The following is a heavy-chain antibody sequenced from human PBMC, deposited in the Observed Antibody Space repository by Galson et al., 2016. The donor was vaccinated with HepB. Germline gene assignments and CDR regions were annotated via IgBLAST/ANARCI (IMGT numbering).Heavy chain of an antibody. V-gene: IGHV3-23*01. CDR2: IGGSGGST. D-gene: IGHD1-26*01. CDR3: AKSLIVGPTMNWYFDL. Sequence: SLRLSCAASGFAFSDAWMTWVRQAPGKGLEWVSGIGGSGGSTYYADSLKGRFTISRDNSKNTLYLQMNSLRAEDTAVYYCAKSLIVGPTMNWYFDLWGRGTLVTVSS. J-gene: IGHJ2*01. CDR1: GFAFSDAW.